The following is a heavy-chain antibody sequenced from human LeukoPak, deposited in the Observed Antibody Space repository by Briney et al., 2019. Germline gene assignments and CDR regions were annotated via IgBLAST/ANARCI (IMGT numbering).Heavy chain of an antibody. CDR1: GFNFDDYG. CDR2: ITSTSSYV. V-gene: IGHV3-21*01. D-gene: IGHD5-12*01. J-gene: IGHJ6*03. CDR3: ARDPYSGYYGDYYYYYMDV. Sequence: GGSLRLSCAASGFNFDDYGMTWVRQTPGKRLEWVSSITSTSSYVFYADSVKGRFTISRDNAKNSLYLQINSLRAEDTAVYYCARDPYSGYYGDYYYYYMDVWGKGTTVTISS.